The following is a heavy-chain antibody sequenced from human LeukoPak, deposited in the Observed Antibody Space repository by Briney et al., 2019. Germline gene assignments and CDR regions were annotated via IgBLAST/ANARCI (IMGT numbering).Heavy chain of an antibody. Sequence: PGGSLRLSCAASGSTFSSYAMHWVRQAPGKGLEWVAVISYDGSNKYYADSVKGRFTISRDNSKNTLYLQMNSLRAEDTAVYYCARGIAAAVWGQGTLVTVSS. CDR2: ISYDGSNK. CDR3: ARGIAAAV. D-gene: IGHD6-13*01. J-gene: IGHJ4*02. V-gene: IGHV3-30-3*01. CDR1: GSTFSSYA.